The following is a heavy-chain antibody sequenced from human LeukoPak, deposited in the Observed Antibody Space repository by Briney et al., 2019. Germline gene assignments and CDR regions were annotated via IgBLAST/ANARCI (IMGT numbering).Heavy chain of an antibody. CDR1: GFTFSSYA. CDR2: ISYDGSNK. Sequence: GGSLRLSCAASGFTFSSYAMHWVRQAPGKGLEWVAVISYDGSNKYYADSVKGRFTISRDNSKNTLYLQMSSLRVEDTAVYYCASGYSNSWYSADFDYWGQGTLVTVSS. V-gene: IGHV3-30*14. D-gene: IGHD6-13*01. J-gene: IGHJ4*02. CDR3: ASGYSNSWYSADFDY.